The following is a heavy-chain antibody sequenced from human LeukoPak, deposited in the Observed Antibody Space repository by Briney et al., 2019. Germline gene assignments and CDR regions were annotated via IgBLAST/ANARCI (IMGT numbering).Heavy chain of an antibody. CDR2: IYHSGST. V-gene: IGHV4-30-2*01. J-gene: IGHJ4*02. Sequence: NPSETLSLTCAVSGGSISSGGYSWSWIRQPPGKGLEWIGYIYHSGSTYYNPSLKSRVTISVDRSKNQFSLKLSSVTAADTAVYYCARASDVDYFDYWGQGTLVTVSS. CDR1: GGSISSGGYS. D-gene: IGHD2-21*01. CDR3: ARASDVDYFDY.